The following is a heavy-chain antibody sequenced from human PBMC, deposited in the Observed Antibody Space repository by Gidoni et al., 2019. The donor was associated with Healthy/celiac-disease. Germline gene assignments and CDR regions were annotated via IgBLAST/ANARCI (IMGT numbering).Heavy chain of an antibody. Sequence: QVQLQESGPGLVKPSETLSLTCTHSGCSLSSYYWSWIRQPPGKGLEWIGYIYYSGSTNYNPSLKSRVTISVDTSKNQVSLKLSSVTAADTAVYYCARGIVVVATRGYYYYMDVWGKGTTVTVSS. CDR1: GCSLSSYY. V-gene: IGHV4-59*01. D-gene: IGHD3-22*01. J-gene: IGHJ6*03. CDR2: IYYSGST. CDR3: ARGIVVVATRGYYYYMDV.